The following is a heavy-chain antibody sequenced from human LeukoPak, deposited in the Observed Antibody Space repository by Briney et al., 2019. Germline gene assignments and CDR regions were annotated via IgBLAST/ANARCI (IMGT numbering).Heavy chain of an antibody. Sequence: PGRSLRLSCAGSGFTFDDYAMHWVRQAPGKGLEWVSGISWNSGSIGYADSVKGRFTISRDNAQRSLFLQMNRLRVEDTAIYYCARVGLDNTGWHINWFDPWGQGTLVTVSS. J-gene: IGHJ5*02. CDR3: ARVGLDNTGWHINWFDP. CDR2: ISWNSGSI. V-gene: IGHV3-9*01. D-gene: IGHD6-19*01. CDR1: GFTFDDYA.